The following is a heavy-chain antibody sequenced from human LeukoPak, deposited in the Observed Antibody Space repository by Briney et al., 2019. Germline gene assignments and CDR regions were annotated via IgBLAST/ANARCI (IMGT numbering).Heavy chain of an antibody. CDR3: ARVQWLVRSAYYYYYMDV. J-gene: IGHJ6*03. V-gene: IGHV4-4*07. CDR2: IYTSGST. CDR1: GGSIRSYY. D-gene: IGHD6-19*01. Sequence: SETLSLTCTVSGGSIRSYYWSWLRQPAGKGLEWIGRIYTSGSTNYNPSLKSRVTMSVDTSKNQFSLKLSSVTAADTAVYYCARVQWLVRSAYYYYYMDVWGKGTTVTVSS.